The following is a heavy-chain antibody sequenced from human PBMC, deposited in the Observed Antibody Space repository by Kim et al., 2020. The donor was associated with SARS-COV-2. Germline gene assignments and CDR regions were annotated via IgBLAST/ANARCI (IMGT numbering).Heavy chain of an antibody. V-gene: IGHV3-64D*09. CDR2: SNRYGDTT. CDR1: GFTLGSHT. J-gene: IGHJ4*02. Sequence: GGSLRLSCSASGFTLGSHTMHWVRRAPGKGLEFVSASNRYGDTTYYAGSVKGRFTISRDNPKNTLYLQMSSLRVEDTAVYHCVRDAIGGDIWGKGARVT. D-gene: IGHD2-21*02. CDR3: VRDAIGGDI.